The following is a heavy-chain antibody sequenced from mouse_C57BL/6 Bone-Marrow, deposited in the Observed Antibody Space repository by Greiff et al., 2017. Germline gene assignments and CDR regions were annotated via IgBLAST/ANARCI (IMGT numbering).Heavy chain of an antibody. V-gene: IGHV1-55*01. D-gene: IGHD1-1*01. CDR2: IYPGSGST. Sequence: QVQLQQPGAELVKPGASVKMSCKASGYTFTSYWITWVKQRPGQGLEWIGDIYPGSGSTNYNEKFKSKATLTVDTSSSTAYMQLSSLTSEDSAVYYCARFGTTVVSYYAMDYWGQGTSVTVSS. CDR1: GYTFTSYW. CDR3: ARFGTTVVSYYAMDY. J-gene: IGHJ4*01.